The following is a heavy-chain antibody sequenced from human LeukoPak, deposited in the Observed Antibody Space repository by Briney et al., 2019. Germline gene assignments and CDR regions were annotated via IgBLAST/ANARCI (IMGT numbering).Heavy chain of an antibody. Sequence: GASVKVSCKASGGTFSSYAIGWVRQAPGQGLEWMGGIIPIFGTANYAQKFQGRVTITADESTSTAYMELSSLRSEDTAVYYCARATYYDFWSGYFDYWGQGTLVTVSS. V-gene: IGHV1-69*13. CDR2: IIPIFGTA. D-gene: IGHD3-3*01. CDR3: ARATYYDFWSGYFDY. J-gene: IGHJ4*02. CDR1: GGTFSSYA.